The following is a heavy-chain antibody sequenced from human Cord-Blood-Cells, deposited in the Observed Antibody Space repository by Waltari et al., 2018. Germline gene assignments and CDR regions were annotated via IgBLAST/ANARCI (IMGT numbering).Heavy chain of an antibody. CDR1: GFTFRSYW. J-gene: IGHJ4*02. V-gene: IGHV3-7*01. Sequence: EVQLVESGGGLVQPGGSLRLSCAASGFTFRSYWMSWVRQAPGKGLEWVANIKQDGSEKYYVDSVKGRFTISRDNAKNSLYLQMNSLRAEDTAVYYCARDPYGDYDYWGQGTLVTVSS. D-gene: IGHD4-17*01. CDR2: IKQDGSEK. CDR3: ARDPYGDYDY.